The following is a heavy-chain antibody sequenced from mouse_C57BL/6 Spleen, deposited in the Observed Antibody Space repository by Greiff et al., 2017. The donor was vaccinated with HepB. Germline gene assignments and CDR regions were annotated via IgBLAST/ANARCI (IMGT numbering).Heavy chain of an antibody. CDR2: IWSGGST. Sequence: VMLVESGPGLVQPSQSLSITCTVSGFSLTSYGVHWVRQSPGKGLEWLGVIWSGGSTDYNAAFISRLSISKDNSKSQVFFKMNSLQADDTAIYYCARNPVVANWYFDVWGTGTTVTVSS. J-gene: IGHJ1*03. CDR1: GFSLTSYG. CDR3: ARNPVVANWYFDV. V-gene: IGHV2-2*01. D-gene: IGHD1-1*01.